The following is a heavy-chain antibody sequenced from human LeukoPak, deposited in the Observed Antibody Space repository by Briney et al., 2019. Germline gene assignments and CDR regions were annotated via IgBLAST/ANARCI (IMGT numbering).Heavy chain of an antibody. Sequence: SETLSLTCTVSGDSISSSYYYWGWIRQPPGRGLECIGSMFYSGSTYYNPSLKSRVTISVDTSKNQFSLNLSSVTAADTAVYYCARDEMEHHGSYYDFWGQGTLVSVSS. D-gene: IGHD1/OR15-1a*01. CDR1: GDSISSSYYY. J-gene: IGHJ4*02. V-gene: IGHV4-39*02. CDR2: MFYSGST. CDR3: ARDEMEHHGSYYDF.